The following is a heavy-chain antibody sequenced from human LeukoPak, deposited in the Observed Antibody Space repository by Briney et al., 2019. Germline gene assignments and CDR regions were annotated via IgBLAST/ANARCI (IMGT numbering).Heavy chain of an antibody. D-gene: IGHD6-13*01. CDR1: GFTFSDYG. CDR2: MSNDGTNK. Sequence: GGSPRLSCAASGFTFSDYGMHWVRQAPGKGLEWVAVMSNDGTNKYYADSMTGPFTISRDNSKDTLYLQMNSLRAEDTAVYYCARASSSSYWRGVDYWGQGTLVTVSS. V-gene: IGHV3-33*01. CDR3: ARASSSSYWRGVDY. J-gene: IGHJ4*02.